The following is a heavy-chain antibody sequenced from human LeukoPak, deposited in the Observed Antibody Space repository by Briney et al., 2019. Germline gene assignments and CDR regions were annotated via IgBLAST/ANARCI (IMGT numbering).Heavy chain of an antibody. CDR2: ISWNSGSI. CDR1: GFTFDDYA. V-gene: IGHV3-9*01. D-gene: IGHD3-22*01. CDR3: AKGSSGYFPIDY. Sequence: GGSLRLSCAASGFTFDDYAMHWVRQAPGKGLEWVSGISWNSGSIGYADSVKGRFTISRDNAKNSLYLQMNSLRAEDTALYYCAKGSSGYFPIDYWGQGTLVTVPS. J-gene: IGHJ4*02.